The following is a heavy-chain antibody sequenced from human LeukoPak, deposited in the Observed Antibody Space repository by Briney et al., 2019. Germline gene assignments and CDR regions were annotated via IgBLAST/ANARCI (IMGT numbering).Heavy chain of an antibody. D-gene: IGHD1-26*01. Sequence: PGGSLRLSCAASGFTFNDYAMQGVRQAPGKGGEGVSGISWSSGSIDYGDSVTVRFTFSRHNAKNSLFLQMNSLRAEDTALHYCAKSPWEPYSGLTYYFDYWGQGTLVTVSS. J-gene: IGHJ4*02. CDR1: GFTFNDYA. CDR2: ISWSSGSI. V-gene: IGHV3-9*01. CDR3: AKSPWEPYSGLTYYFDY.